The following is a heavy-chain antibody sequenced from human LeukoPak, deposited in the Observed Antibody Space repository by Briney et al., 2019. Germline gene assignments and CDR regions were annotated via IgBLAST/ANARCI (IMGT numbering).Heavy chain of an antibody. CDR2: IKHSGST. CDR3: ARGYFWRYYYMDV. J-gene: IGHJ6*03. Sequence: SEPLFLICAVYGVSFSGYSWSWIRQPPGKGLEWIGEIKHSGSTKYKPSLKSRVTISVDMSKNQFSLKLSSVTVTDTAIYYCARGYFWRYYYMDVWGKGTKVTVSS. D-gene: IGHD3-3*01. V-gene: IGHV4-34*01. CDR1: GVSFSGYS.